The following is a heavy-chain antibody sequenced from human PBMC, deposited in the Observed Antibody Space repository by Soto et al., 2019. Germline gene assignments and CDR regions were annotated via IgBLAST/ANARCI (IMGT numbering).Heavy chain of an antibody. CDR1: GGSMSEYF. CDR2: VYYLGST. D-gene: IGHD3-10*01. V-gene: IGHV4-59*01. CDR3: ARDGYDGSGSPYPAY. J-gene: IGHJ4*02. Sequence: SETLSLTCTVSGGSMSEYFWRWIRQSPGKGLDWIGYVYYLGSTDYKPSLKSRVTISVDPSKRQFSVGLTSVTAPDTAVYYCARDGYDGSGSPYPAYWGPGTQVTVSS.